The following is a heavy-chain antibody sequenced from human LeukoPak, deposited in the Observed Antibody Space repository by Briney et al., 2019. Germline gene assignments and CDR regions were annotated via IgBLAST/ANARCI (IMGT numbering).Heavy chain of an antibody. CDR2: IWYDDSNK. D-gene: IGHD3-10*01. Sequence: QPGGSLRLSCAASGFTFSSYAMHWVRQAPGKGLEWVAVIWYDDSNKYYADSVKGRFTISRDNSKNTLYLQMNSLRAEDTAVYYCARRVIDYDFDYWGQGTLVTVSS. V-gene: IGHV3-33*08. J-gene: IGHJ4*02. CDR3: ARRVIDYDFDY. CDR1: GFTFSSYA.